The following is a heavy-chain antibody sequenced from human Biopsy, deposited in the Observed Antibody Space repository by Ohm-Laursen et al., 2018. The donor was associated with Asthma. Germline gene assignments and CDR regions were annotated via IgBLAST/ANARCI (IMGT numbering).Heavy chain of an antibody. V-gene: IGHV3-30*03. CDR3: ARERAGVLGSYNGMDV. D-gene: IGHD2-8*01. J-gene: IGHJ6*02. CDR1: GFTFGDYW. CDR2: ITYDGIRQ. Sequence: SLGLSCAASGFTFGDYWMSWVRQVAGKGLDWVAVITYDGIRQYYAESVKGRFTISRDKSRNTLNLQMNSVRPDDTAVYFCARERAGVLGSYNGMDVWGPGTTVSVSS.